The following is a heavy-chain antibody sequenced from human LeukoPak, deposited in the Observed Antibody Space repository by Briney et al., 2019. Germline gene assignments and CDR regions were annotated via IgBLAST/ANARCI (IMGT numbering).Heavy chain of an antibody. D-gene: IGHD3-10*01. CDR2: IIPIFGTA. Sequence: SVKVSCKASGGTFSSYAISWVRQAPGQGLEWMGGIIPIFGTANYAQKFQGRVTITTDESTSTAYMELSSLRSEDTAVYYCAREDRIIMVRGVTADAFDIWGQGTMVTVSS. CDR1: GGTFSSYA. CDR3: AREDRIIMVRGVTADAFDI. V-gene: IGHV1-69*05. J-gene: IGHJ3*02.